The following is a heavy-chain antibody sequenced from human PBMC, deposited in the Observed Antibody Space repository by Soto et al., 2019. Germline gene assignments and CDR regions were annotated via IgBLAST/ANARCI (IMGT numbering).Heavy chain of an antibody. V-gene: IGHV3-49*03. CDR2: IRSKAYGGTT. CDR1: GFTFGDYA. CDR3: TRRVDYGDLEADY. Sequence: GGSLRLSCTASGFTFGDYAMSWFRQAPGKGLEWVGFIRSKAYGGTTEYAASVKGRFTISRDDSKSIAYLQMNSLKTEDTAVYYCTRRVDYGDLEADYWGQGTLVTVSS. J-gene: IGHJ4*02. D-gene: IGHD4-17*01.